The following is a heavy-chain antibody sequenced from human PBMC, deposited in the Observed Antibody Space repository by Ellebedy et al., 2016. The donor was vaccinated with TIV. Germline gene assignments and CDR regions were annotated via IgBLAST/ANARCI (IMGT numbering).Heavy chain of an antibody. V-gene: IGHV4-59*01. CDR2: IYYSGST. Sequence: SETLSLXXTVSGGSISSYYWSWIRQPPGKGLEWIGYIYYSGSTNYNPSLKSRVTISVDTSKNQFSLKLSSVTAADTAVYYCARENDSSWFDPWGQGTLVTVSS. CDR3: ARENDSSWFDP. CDR1: GGSISSYY. D-gene: IGHD2-21*02. J-gene: IGHJ5*02.